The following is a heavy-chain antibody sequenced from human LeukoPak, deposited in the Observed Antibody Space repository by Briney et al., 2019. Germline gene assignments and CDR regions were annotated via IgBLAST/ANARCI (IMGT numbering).Heavy chain of an antibody. CDR2: SNTDGTI. J-gene: IGHJ3*01. CDR3: VRDRDYAFDF. V-gene: IGHV3-48*02. Sequence: GGSLRLSCAASGFTFSYYSMNWVRPAPGKGLEWISYSNTDGTISYADSVKGRFTISRDNAENSLYLQMNSLRDEDTAVYFCVRDRDYAFDFWGQGTMVTVSS. CDR1: GFTFSYYS.